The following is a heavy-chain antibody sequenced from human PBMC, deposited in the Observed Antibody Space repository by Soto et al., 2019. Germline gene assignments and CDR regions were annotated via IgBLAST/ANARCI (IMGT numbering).Heavy chain of an antibody. J-gene: IGHJ6*03. V-gene: IGHV1-8*01. CDR1: GYTFTSYD. CDR3: ARVGYDFWSGYWRYYYYMDV. CDR2: MNPNSGNT. D-gene: IGHD3-3*01. Sequence: ASVKVSCKASGYTFTSYDINWVRQATGQGLEWMGWMNPNSGNTGYAQKFQGRVTMTRNTSISTAYMELSSLRSEDTAVYYCARVGYDFWSGYWRYYYYMDVWGKGTTVTVSS.